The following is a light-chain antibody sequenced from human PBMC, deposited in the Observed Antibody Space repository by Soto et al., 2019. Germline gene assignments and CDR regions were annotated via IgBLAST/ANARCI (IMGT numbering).Light chain of an antibody. CDR3: QQYSLSPWT. CDR2: NVS. V-gene: IGKV1-5*01. CDR1: QRVSTW. J-gene: IGKJ1*01. Sequence: DIQMTQSPSTLSASVGDRVTITCRASQRVSTWLAWYQQKPGKAPKALIYNVSSLESGVPSRFGGSGSGTAFTLTISSLQADDFATYYCQQYSLSPWTFGEGTKVEIK.